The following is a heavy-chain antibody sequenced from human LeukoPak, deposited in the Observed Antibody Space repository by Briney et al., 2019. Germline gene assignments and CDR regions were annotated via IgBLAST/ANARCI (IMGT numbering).Heavy chain of an antibody. J-gene: IGHJ3*02. D-gene: IGHD2-2*02. CDR2: MNPNSGNT. CDR3: ARDEYQLPYSGAFDI. Sequence: ASVKVSCKASGYSFTDYYMYWVRQAPGQGLEWMGWMNPNSGNTGYAQKFQGRVTITRNTSISTAYMELSSLRSEDTAVYYCARDEYQLPYSGAFDIWGQGTMVTVSS. CDR1: GYSFTDYY. V-gene: IGHV1-8*03.